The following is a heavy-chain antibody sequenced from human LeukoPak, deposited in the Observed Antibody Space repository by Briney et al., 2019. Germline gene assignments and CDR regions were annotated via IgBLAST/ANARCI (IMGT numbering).Heavy chain of an antibody. CDR1: GGSISSYY. V-gene: IGHV4-59*01. J-gene: IGHJ5*02. D-gene: IGHD6-13*01. CDR2: MYYSGST. Sequence: SETLSLTCTVSGGSISSYYWSWIRQPPGKGLEWIGYMYYSGSTNYNPSLKSRVTISGDTSKNQFSLRLSSVTAADTAVYYCVRGGGGRDFLYSLHWFDPWGQGTLVTVSS. CDR3: VRGGGGRDFLYSLHWFDP.